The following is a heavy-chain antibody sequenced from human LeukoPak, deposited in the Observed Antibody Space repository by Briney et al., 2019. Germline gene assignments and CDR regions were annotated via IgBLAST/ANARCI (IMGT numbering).Heavy chain of an antibody. CDR3: ASLRYIAAHGSDY. CDR2: INHSGST. D-gene: IGHD6-13*01. CDR1: GGSFSGYY. V-gene: IGHV4-34*01. Sequence: SETLSLTCAVYGGSFSGYYWSWIRQPPGKGLEWIGEINHSGSTNYNPSLKSRVTISVDTSKNQFSLKLSSVTAADTAVYYCASLRYIAAHGSDYWGQGTLVTVSS. J-gene: IGHJ4*02.